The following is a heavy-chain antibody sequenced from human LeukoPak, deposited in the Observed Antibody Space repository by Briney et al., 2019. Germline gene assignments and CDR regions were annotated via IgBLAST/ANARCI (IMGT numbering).Heavy chain of an antibody. V-gene: IGHV3-15*01. D-gene: IGHD4-17*01. CDR1: GFTFSSYG. CDR3: TTHPGEGVDY. J-gene: IGHJ4*02. Sequence: GGSLRLSCAASGFTFSSYGMHWVRQAPGKGLGWVGRIKSKTDGGTTDYAAPVKGRFTISRDDSKNTLYLQMNSLKTEDTAVYYCTTHPGEGVDYWGQGTLVTVSS. CDR2: IKSKTDGGTT.